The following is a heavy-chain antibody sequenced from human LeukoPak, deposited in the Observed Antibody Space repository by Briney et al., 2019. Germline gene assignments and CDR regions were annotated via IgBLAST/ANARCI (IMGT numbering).Heavy chain of an antibody. CDR2: IYYSGST. V-gene: IGHV4-59*01. Sequence: SETLSLTCTVSGGSISSYYWSWIRQPPGKGLEWIGYIYYSGSTNYNPSLKSRVTISVDTSKNQFSLKLSSVTAADTAVYYCARDSEMAGRAQDYWGQGTLVTVSS. D-gene: IGHD5-24*01. CDR1: GGSISSYY. J-gene: IGHJ4*02. CDR3: ARDSEMAGRAQDY.